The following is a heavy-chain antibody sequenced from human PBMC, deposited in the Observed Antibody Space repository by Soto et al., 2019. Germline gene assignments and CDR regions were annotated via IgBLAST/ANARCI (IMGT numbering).Heavy chain of an antibody. Sequence: SETLSLTNTVSGGSINSGGYYWSWIRQHPGKGLEWIGYINYSGSTNYNPSLKSRITISRDTSKNQFSLKLSSVTAADTAVYYCARNYYNSKAYGYWGQGTLVTVSS. CDR3: ARNYYNSKAYGY. J-gene: IGHJ4*02. CDR2: INYSGST. CDR1: GGSINSGGYY. D-gene: IGHD3-22*01. V-gene: IGHV4-31*03.